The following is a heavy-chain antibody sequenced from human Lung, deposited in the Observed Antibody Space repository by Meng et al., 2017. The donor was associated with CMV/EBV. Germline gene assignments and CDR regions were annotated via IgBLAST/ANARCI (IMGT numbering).Heavy chain of an antibody. Sequence: YGFTFHAYGMQVVRQAPGKGLGWVSLISWDGGTRYYGDSVKGRFTVSRDNSKNSLYLQMHSLRTEDTALYYCTKGISFHGYSGASDYWGQGTLVTVSS. J-gene: IGHJ4*02. D-gene: IGHD5-12*01. CDR3: TKGISFHGYSGASDY. CDR1: GFTFHAYG. CDR2: ISWDGGTR. V-gene: IGHV3-43*01.